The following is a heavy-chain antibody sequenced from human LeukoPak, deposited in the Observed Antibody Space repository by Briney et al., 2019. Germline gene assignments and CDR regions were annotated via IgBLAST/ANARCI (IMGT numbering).Heavy chain of an antibody. Sequence: SETLSLTCTVSGYSISSGYYWGWIRQPPGKGLEWIGEINHSGSTNYNPSLKSRVTISVDTSKNQFSLKLSSVTAADTAVYYCARFKGYCSSTSCYARANAFDIWGQGTMVTVSS. CDR1: GYSISSGYY. CDR3: ARFKGYCSSTSCYARANAFDI. V-gene: IGHV4-38-2*02. J-gene: IGHJ3*02. CDR2: INHSGST. D-gene: IGHD2-2*01.